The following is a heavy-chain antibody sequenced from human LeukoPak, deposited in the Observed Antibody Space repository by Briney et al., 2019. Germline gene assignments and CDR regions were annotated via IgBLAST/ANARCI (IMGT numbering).Heavy chain of an antibody. CDR3: ARDNGDYTEGFGY. CDR1: GGTFSRYA. CDR2: INPSGGST. Sequence: ASVKVSCKAFGGTFSRYAINWVRQAPGQGLEWMGIINPSGGSTSYAQKFQGRVTMTRDMSTSTVYMELSSLRSEDTAVYYCARDNGDYTEGFGYWGQGTLVTVSS. D-gene: IGHD4-17*01. J-gene: IGHJ4*02. V-gene: IGHV1-46*01.